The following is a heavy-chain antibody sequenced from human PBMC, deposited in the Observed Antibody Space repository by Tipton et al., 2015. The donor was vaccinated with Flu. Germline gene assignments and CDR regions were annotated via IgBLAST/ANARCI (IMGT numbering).Heavy chain of an antibody. CDR2: ISSSGSTI. D-gene: IGHD3-3*01. CDR3: ARDHPPSITVLGEITDYFGMDV. J-gene: IGHJ6*02. Sequence: QLVQSGGGLVKPGGYLRLSCAASGFTFSDDYMSWIRQAPGKGLEWVSHISSSGSTINYADSVKGRFTISRDNAKNSLYLQMNRLRAEDTAVYYCARDHPPSITVLGEITDYFGMDVWGQGTTVTVSS. V-gene: IGHV3-11*01. CDR1: GFTFSDDY.